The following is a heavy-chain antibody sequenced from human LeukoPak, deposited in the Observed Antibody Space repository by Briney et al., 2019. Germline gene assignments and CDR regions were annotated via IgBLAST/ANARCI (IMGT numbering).Heavy chain of an antibody. CDR1: GFTFSDYY. D-gene: IGHD2-2*01. J-gene: IGHJ4*02. V-gene: IGHV3-72*01. CDR2: SRNKANRYTT. Sequence: GGSLRLSCAASGFTFSDYYMDWVRQAPGKGLELDGRSRNKANRYTTEYAASVKGRFTISRDESKNSLYLQMDSLKAEDTALYYCVRDFTSTAASSDYWGQGTLVTVSS. CDR3: VRDFTSTAASSDY.